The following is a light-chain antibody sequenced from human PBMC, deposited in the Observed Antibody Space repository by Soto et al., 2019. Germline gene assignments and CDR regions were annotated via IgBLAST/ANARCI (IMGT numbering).Light chain of an antibody. Sequence: DIHLTRSPSSVSASVGARVTITGRASQGISSWLAWYQQKPGKAPKLLIYAASSLQSGVPSRFSGSGYGTAFTITISSLQPKDFATYYCQQANSFPLTVGGGTKVDIK. CDR2: AAS. CDR1: QGISSW. CDR3: QQANSFPLT. J-gene: IGKJ4*01. V-gene: IGKV1-12*01.